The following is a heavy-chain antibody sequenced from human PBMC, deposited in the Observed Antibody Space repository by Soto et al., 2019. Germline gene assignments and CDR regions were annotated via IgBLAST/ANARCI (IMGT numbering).Heavy chain of an antibody. D-gene: IGHD6-25*01. V-gene: IGHV3-23*01. J-gene: IGHJ6*02. CDR1: GFTFSSYG. Sequence: EVQLLASGGGLVQPGGSLRLSCAASGFTFSSYGMSWVRQAPGKGLEWVSGLSGSGGSTYYADSVKGRFTISRDNSKNTLYLQMTSLRAEDTALYSCAKRLTLTYYYALDVWGQGTTVTVSS. CDR2: LSGSGGST. CDR3: AKRLTLTYYYALDV.